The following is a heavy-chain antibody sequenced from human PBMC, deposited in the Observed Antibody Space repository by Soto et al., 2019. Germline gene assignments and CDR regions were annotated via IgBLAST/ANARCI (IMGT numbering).Heavy chain of an antibody. J-gene: IGHJ5*02. D-gene: IGHD6-13*01. Sequence: GGSLRLSCAASGFTFSSYSMNWVRQAPGKGLEWVSSISSSSSYIYYADSVKGRFTISRDNAKNSLYLQMNSLRAEDTAIYYCAKGSSISAAATVWFDPWGQGTLVTVSS. CDR3: AKGSSISAAATVWFDP. CDR2: ISSSSSYI. V-gene: IGHV3-21*04. CDR1: GFTFSSYS.